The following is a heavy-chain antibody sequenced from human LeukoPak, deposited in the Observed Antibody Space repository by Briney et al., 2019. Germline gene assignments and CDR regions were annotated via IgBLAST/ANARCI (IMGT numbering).Heavy chain of an antibody. CDR2: INASGGST. V-gene: IGHV1-46*01. Sequence: GASVKVSCKASGYTFSSYYMHWVRQAPGQGLEWMGIINASGGSTSYAQKFQGRVTMTRNTSTSTVYMELSSLRSEDTAVYYCARDRVVPAAPATAGAFDIWGQGTMVTVSS. D-gene: IGHD2-2*01. CDR1: GYTFSSYY. CDR3: ARDRVVPAAPATAGAFDI. J-gene: IGHJ3*02.